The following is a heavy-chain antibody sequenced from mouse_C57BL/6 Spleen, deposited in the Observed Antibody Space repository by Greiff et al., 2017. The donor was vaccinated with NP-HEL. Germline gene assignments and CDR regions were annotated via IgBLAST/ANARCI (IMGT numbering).Heavy chain of an antibody. CDR2: ISYDGSN. CDR1: GYSITSGYY. CDR3: AREAGTGTADFDY. V-gene: IGHV3-6*01. D-gene: IGHD4-1*01. Sequence: EVQLQESGPGLVKPSQSLSLTCSVTGYSITSGYYWNWIRQFPGNQLEWMGYISYDGSNNYNPSLKNPISITRDTSKNQFFLKLNSVTTEDTATYYSAREAGTGTADFDYWGQGTTLTVSS. J-gene: IGHJ2*01.